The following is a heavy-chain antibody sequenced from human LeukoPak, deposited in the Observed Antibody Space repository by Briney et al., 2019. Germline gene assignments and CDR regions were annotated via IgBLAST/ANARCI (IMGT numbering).Heavy chain of an antibody. Sequence: PSETLSLTCTVSGGSISSSPYYWGWIRQPPGKGLEWIGSIYYSGTTHYSPSLESRVTISVDTSKNQFSLKLSSVTAADTAVYYCARRNAGRYYYGSGRHLDYWGQGTLVTVSS. J-gene: IGHJ4*02. D-gene: IGHD3-10*01. V-gene: IGHV4-39*07. CDR1: GGSISSSPYY. CDR2: IYYSGTT. CDR3: ARRNAGRYYYGSGRHLDY.